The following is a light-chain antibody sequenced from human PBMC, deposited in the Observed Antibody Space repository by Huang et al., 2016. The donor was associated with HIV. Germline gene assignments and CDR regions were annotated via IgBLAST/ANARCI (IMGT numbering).Light chain of an antibody. CDR2: AAS. Sequence: DIQITQSPSSLSASVGDRVTITCRTSQIINRYFNWYQKKPGKAPTLLISAASNLQRGVPASVSGSCSGTDFSLTIGSLQPEDSATYYCQQSVRTPRTFGQGTKLEI. J-gene: IGKJ2*01. CDR3: QQSVRTPRT. CDR1: QIINRY. V-gene: IGKV1-39*01.